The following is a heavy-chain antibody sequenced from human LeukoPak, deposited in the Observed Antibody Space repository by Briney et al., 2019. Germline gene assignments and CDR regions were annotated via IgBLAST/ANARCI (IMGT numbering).Heavy chain of an antibody. J-gene: IGHJ5*02. D-gene: IGHD3-3*01. CDR3: ARESTIFGVVIPYCFDP. CDR2: ISYDGSNK. Sequence: GPLRLSCAASGFTFSSYAMHWVRQAPGKGLEWVAVISYDGSNKYYADSVKGRFTISRDNSKNTLYLQMNSLRAEDTAVYYCARESTIFGVVIPYCFDPWGQGTLVTVSS. CDR1: GFTFSSYA. V-gene: IGHV3-30*04.